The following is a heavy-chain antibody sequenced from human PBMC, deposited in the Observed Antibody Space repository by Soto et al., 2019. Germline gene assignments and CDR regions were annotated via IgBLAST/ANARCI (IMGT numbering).Heavy chain of an antibody. CDR1: GGPISRGGYY. CDR3: ARGYMDV. CDR2: IYYSGST. J-gene: IGHJ6*03. Sequence: SETLSLTCTVSGGPISRGGYYWSWIRQHPGKGLEWIGYIYYSGSTYYNPSLKSRVTISVDTSKKQFSLKLSFVTAADMAVYYCARGYMDVWGKGPTVTVSS. D-gene: IGHD3-10*01. V-gene: IGHV4-31*03.